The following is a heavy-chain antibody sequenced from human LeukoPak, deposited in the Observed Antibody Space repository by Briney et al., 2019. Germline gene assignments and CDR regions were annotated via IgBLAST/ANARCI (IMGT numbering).Heavy chain of an antibody. CDR2: IYSGGST. CDR3: VKDLGSAITSALALDV. V-gene: IGHV3-53*01. J-gene: IGHJ6*02. D-gene: IGHD2-15*01. CDR1: GFTVSSNY. Sequence: GGSLRLSCAASGFTVSSNYMSWVRQAPGKGLEWVSVIYSGGSTYYADSVKGRFTISRDNRKNLLHLQMNSLRPDDSAVYYCVKDLGSAITSALALDVWGQGTTVTVSS.